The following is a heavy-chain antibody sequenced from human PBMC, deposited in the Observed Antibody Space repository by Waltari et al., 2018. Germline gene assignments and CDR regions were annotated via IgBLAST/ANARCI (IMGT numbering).Heavy chain of an antibody. CDR1: GFTVRPSW. J-gene: IGHJ4*02. Sequence: EVQVVESGGGLVQPGGSLRLQCAASGFTVRPSWMTGVRQAPGKGLEWVANIKTDGSGTYYVDSVKGRFTISRDNTKNSLYLQMSSLRAEDTAVYYCAIGGVETSWYWRYWGQGTLVTVSS. CDR3: AIGGVETSWYWRY. D-gene: IGHD6-13*01. CDR2: IKTDGSGT. V-gene: IGHV3-7*01.